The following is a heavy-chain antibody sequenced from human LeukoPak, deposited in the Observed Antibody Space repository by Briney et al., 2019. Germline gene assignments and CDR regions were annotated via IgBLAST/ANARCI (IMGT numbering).Heavy chain of an antibody. Sequence: ASVKVSCKASGYTFTSYYMHWVRQAPGQGLEWKGIINPSGGSTSYAQKFRGRVTMTRDTSTSTVYMELSSLRSEDTAVYYCARDPVGTSWFDPWGQGTLVTVSS. CDR1: GYTFTSYY. CDR2: INPSGGST. J-gene: IGHJ5*02. V-gene: IGHV1-46*01. CDR3: ARDPVGTSWFDP. D-gene: IGHD5-12*01.